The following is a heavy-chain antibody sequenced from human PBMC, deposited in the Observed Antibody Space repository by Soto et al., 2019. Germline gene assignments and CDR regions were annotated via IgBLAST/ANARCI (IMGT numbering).Heavy chain of an antibody. D-gene: IGHD4-4*01. V-gene: IGHV1-46*01. J-gene: IGHJ6*02. CDR3: ERDTHRTTVTSRYYHYGMDV. CDR2: INPSCGST. Sequence: ASVKVSCKASGYTFTSYYMHWVRQAPGQGLEWMGIINPSCGSTSYAQKFQGRVTMTRDTSTSTVYMELSSLRSEDKAVYYCERDTHRTTVTSRYYHYGMDVWDQGRTVTVSS. CDR1: GYTFTSYY.